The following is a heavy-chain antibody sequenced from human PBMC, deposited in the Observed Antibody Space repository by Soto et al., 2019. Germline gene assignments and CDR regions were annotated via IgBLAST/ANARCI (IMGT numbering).Heavy chain of an antibody. CDR2: IYWDDDK. J-gene: IGHJ4*02. V-gene: IGHV2-5*02. CDR3: ASSLGYCSSTSCYYFDY. D-gene: IGHD2-2*01. CDR1: GFSLSTSGVG. Sequence: QITLKESGPTLVKPTQTLTLTCTFSGFSLSTSGVGVGWIRQPPGKALEWLALIYWDDDKRYSPSLKSRLTNNKDSSKNQVVLTMTNMDTVDTATYYCASSLGYCSSTSCYYFDYWGQGTLVTVSS.